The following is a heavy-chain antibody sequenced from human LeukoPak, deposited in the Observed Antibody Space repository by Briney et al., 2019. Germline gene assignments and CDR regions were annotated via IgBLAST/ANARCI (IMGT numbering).Heavy chain of an antibody. CDR2: ISSSSSYI. D-gene: IGHD6-13*01. V-gene: IGHV3-21*01. CDR1: GFNVGDKY. J-gene: IGHJ5*02. Sequence: GGSLRLSCEASGFNVGDKYMSWVRQAPGKGLEWVSSISSSSSYIYYADSVKGRFTISRDNAKNSLYLQMNSLRAEDTAVYYCAREAAAGQTWGQGTLVTVSS. CDR3: AREAAAGQT.